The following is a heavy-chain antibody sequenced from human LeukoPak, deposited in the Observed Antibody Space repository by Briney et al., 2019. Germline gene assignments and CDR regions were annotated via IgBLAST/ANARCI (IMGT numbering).Heavy chain of an antibody. V-gene: IGHV3-53*01. J-gene: IGHJ4*02. D-gene: IGHD2-15*01. CDR2: IYSGGST. CDR1: GLTVSSNY. CDR3: AKDGYCSGGSCYSRGGYYFDY. Sequence: PGGSLRLSCAASGLTVSSNYMSWVRQAPGEGLEWVSVIYSGGSTYYADSVKGRFTISRDNSKNTLYLQMNSLRAEDTAVYYCAKDGYCSGGSCYSRGGYYFDYWGQGTLVTVSS.